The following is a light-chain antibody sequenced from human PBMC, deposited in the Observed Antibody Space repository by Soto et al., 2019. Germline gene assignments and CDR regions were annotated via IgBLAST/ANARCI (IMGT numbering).Light chain of an antibody. Sequence: EIVLTQSPATLSLSPGERATLSCRASQSVSSYLAWYQQKPGQAPRLLIYDTSNRATGIPARFSGGGSGTDFTLTISSLDPEDFAVYYCQQRSNWPITFGQGTRLEIK. J-gene: IGKJ5*01. CDR1: QSVSSY. V-gene: IGKV3-11*01. CDR3: QQRSNWPIT. CDR2: DTS.